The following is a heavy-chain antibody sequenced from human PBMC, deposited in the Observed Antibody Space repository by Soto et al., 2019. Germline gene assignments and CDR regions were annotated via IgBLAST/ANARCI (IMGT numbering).Heavy chain of an antibody. D-gene: IGHD1-26*01. CDR2: ISAYNGNT. CDR3: ARQWELPTRPIDY. CDR1: GYTFTSYG. Sequence: ASVKVSCKASGYTFTSYGISWVRQAPGQGLEWMGWISAYNGNTNYAQKLQGRVTMTTDTSTSTAYVELRSLRSDDTAVYYCARQWELPTRPIDYWGQGTLVTVSS. V-gene: IGHV1-18*01. J-gene: IGHJ4*02.